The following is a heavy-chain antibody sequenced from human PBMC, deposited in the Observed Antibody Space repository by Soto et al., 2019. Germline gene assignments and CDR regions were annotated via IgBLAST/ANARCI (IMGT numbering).Heavy chain of an antibody. D-gene: IGHD6-19*01. CDR2: IIPIFGTA. CDR3: ATVGWLVLQDAFDI. Sequence: QVQLVQSGAEVKKPGSSAKVSCKASGGTFSSYAISWVRQAPGQGLEWMGGIIPIFGTANYAQKFQGRVTITADESTSTAYMELSSLRSEDTAVYYCATVGWLVLQDAFDIWGQGTMVTVSS. V-gene: IGHV1-69*12. J-gene: IGHJ3*02. CDR1: GGTFSSYA.